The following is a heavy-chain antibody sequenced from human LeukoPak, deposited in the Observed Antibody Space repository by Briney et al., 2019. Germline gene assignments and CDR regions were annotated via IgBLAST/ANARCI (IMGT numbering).Heavy chain of an antibody. D-gene: IGHD3-10*01. CDR3: ARDSEYYYGFDY. CDR2: IYYSGST. V-gene: IGHV4-59*01. CDR1: GVSISSYY. J-gene: IGHJ4*02. Sequence: SETLSLTCTVSGVSISSYYWSWLRQAQGKGLEGFVYIYYSGSTNYNPSLKSRVTISVGTSKTLFSLKLNSVTAADTAVYYCARDSEYYYGFDYWGQGTLLTVSS.